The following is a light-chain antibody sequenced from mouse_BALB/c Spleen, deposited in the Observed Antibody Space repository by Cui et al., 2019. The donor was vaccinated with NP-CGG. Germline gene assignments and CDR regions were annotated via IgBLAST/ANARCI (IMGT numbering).Light chain of an antibody. CDR1: SSVSY. V-gene: IGKV4-61*01. J-gene: IGKJ4*01. CDR3: QQYHSYPFT. CDR2: YTS. Sequence: QIALTSSLAIMSASPGEKVTMTCRARSSVSYMYRYQQKPESSPKPWIYYTSNLASGVPARFSGSGSGTSYSLTINSMEAEDAATYYCQQYHSYPFTFGSGTKLEIK.